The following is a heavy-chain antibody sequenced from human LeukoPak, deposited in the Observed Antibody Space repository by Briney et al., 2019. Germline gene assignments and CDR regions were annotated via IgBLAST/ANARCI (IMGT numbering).Heavy chain of an antibody. CDR2: LNSDGSDI. CDR1: GFTFSSYT. Sequence: GGSLRLSCAASGFTFSSYTMNWVRQAPGKGLEWVSSLNSDGSDIYYADSVKGRFTISRDNAKNSLYLQMNSLTAEDTAVYYCNRGFWGQGTPVTVSS. CDR3: NRGF. J-gene: IGHJ4*02. V-gene: IGHV3-21*01.